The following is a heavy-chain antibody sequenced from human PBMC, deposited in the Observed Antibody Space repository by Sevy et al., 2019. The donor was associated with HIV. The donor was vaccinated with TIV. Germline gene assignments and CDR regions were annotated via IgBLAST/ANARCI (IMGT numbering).Heavy chain of an antibody. CDR2: IYTTGST. J-gene: IGHJ5*02. Sequence: SETLSLTCTVSGGSISSGSYYWSWIRQPAGMGLEWIGRIYTTGSTNYNPSLKSRVTISVDTSKNQFSLKLSSVTAADTAVYYCAREGSTWAGWFDPWGQGTLVTVSS. CDR3: AREGSTWAGWFDP. V-gene: IGHV4-61*02. D-gene: IGHD6-13*01. CDR1: GGSISSGSYY.